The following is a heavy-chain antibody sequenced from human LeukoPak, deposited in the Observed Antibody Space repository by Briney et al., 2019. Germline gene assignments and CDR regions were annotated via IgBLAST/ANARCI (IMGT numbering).Heavy chain of an antibody. Sequence: SETLSLTCAVYGGSFSGYYWSWIRQPPGKGLEWIGEIYHSGSTNYNPSLKSRVTISVDKSKNQFSLKLSSVTAADTAVYYCARMFMVRGVIIRTYFDYWGQGTLVTVSS. CDR2: IYHSGST. D-gene: IGHD3-10*01. CDR3: ARMFMVRGVIIRTYFDY. J-gene: IGHJ4*02. CDR1: GGSFSGYY. V-gene: IGHV4-34*01.